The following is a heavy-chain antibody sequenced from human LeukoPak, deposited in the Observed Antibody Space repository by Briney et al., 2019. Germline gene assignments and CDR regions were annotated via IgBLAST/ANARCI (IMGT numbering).Heavy chain of an antibody. J-gene: IGHJ5*02. Sequence: PSETLSLTCTVSGGSISSGGYYWSWIRQHPGKGLEWIGYIYYSGSTYYNPSLKSRVTISVDTSKNQFSLNLNSVTAADTAVYYCARDLRAYDSSGYYYPWGQGTLVTVSS. CDR1: GGSISSGGYY. CDR2: IYYSGST. V-gene: IGHV4-31*03. CDR3: ARDLRAYDSSGYYYP. D-gene: IGHD3-22*01.